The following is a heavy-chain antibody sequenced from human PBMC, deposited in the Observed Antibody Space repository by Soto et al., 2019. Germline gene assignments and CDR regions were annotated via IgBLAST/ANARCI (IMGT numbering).Heavy chain of an antibody. V-gene: IGHV3-53*02. Sequence: VQLVETGGGLIQPGGSLRLSCAASGFTVTDNYIIWVRQPPGKGLEWVSTTVIGGGTNYADTVKGRFTVSRDNSKNTLYLQMNNLRVEDTAVYYCARKPPSAIQGWAFGMDVWGQGTTVFVSS. CDR3: ARKPPSAIQGWAFGMDV. CDR2: TVIGGGT. J-gene: IGHJ6*02. D-gene: IGHD2-2*01. CDR1: GFTVTDNY.